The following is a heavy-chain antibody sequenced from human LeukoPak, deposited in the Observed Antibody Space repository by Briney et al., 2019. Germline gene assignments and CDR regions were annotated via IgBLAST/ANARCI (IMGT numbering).Heavy chain of an antibody. V-gene: IGHV1-69*01. CDR2: FIPIFGTA. Sequence: SVKVSCKASGGTFSSYAISWVRQAPGQGLEWMGGFIPIFGTANYAQKFQGRVTITADESTSTAYMELSSLRSEDTAVYYCARPALRSGKYSSGWYLKYYFDYWGQGTLVTVSS. D-gene: IGHD6-19*01. J-gene: IGHJ4*02. CDR3: ARPALRSGKYSSGWYLKYYFDY. CDR1: GGTFSSYA.